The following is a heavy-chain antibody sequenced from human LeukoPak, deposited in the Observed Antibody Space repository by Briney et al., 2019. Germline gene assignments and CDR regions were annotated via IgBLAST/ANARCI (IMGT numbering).Heavy chain of an antibody. CDR3: ATDVTGGAISF. Sequence: GGSLRLSCAASGFTFSTYAMSWIRQAPGKGLEWVSIITSSGGSTNYADSVKGRFTISRDNSKNTLYLQMNSLKPDDTAVYYCATDVTGGAISFWGQGALVTVSS. CDR2: ITSSGGST. CDR1: GFTFSTYA. D-gene: IGHD1-14*01. V-gene: IGHV3-23*01. J-gene: IGHJ4*02.